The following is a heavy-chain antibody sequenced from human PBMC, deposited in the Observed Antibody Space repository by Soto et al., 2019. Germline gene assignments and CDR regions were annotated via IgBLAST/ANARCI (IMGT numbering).Heavy chain of an antibody. J-gene: IGHJ4*02. V-gene: IGHV3-33*01. CDR1: GFTFSSYG. Sequence: QVQLVESGGGVVQPGRSLRLSCAASGFTFSSYGMHWVRQAPGKGLEWVAVIWYDGSNKYYADSVKGRFTISRDNSKNTLYLQMNSLSAEDTAVYYCARDRNAADIVATMGVDYWGQGTLVTVSS. CDR2: IWYDGSNK. D-gene: IGHD5-12*01. CDR3: ARDRNAADIVATMGVDY.